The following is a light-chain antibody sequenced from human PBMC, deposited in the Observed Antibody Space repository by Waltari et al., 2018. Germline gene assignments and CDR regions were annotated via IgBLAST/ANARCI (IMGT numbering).Light chain of an antibody. CDR3: YSTDSSDTHRV. CDR2: EDS. Sequence: SYELTQPPSVSVSPGQAARITCSVDALPTKYAYWYQQKSGQAPVLVIYEDSKRPAGIPERFSGSSSGTTATLTLSGAQVEDEGDYYCYSTDSSDTHRVFGGGTKLTVL. V-gene: IGLV3-10*01. J-gene: IGLJ3*02. CDR1: ALPTKY.